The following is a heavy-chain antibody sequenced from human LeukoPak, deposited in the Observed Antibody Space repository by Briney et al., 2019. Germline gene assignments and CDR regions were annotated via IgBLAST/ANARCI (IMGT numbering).Heavy chain of an antibody. J-gene: IGHJ4*02. Sequence: GGSLRLSCAASGFTFSSYAMHWVRQAPGKGLEYVPAISSNGGSTYYANSVKGRFTISRDNSKNTLYLQMGSLRAEDMAVYYCARVRGGSYSRLLDYWGQGTLVTVSS. D-gene: IGHD1-26*01. CDR2: ISSNGGST. CDR1: GFTFSSYA. CDR3: ARVRGGSYSRLLDY. V-gene: IGHV3-64*01.